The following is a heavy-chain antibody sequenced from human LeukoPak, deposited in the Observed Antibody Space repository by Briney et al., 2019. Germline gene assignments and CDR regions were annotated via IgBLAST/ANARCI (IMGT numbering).Heavy chain of an antibody. J-gene: IGHJ5*02. CDR3: AKGQGSGSYPFDH. CDR2: ISATAA. D-gene: IGHD3-16*02. CDR1: GFTFSSYA. V-gene: IGHV3-23*01. Sequence: GGSLRLSCAASGFTFSSYAVSWVRQAPGKGLEWVSVISATAAYYADSVKGRFTISRDTSRNTLYLQMNSLRADDTAAYYCAKGQGSGSYPFDHWGQGTLVTVSS.